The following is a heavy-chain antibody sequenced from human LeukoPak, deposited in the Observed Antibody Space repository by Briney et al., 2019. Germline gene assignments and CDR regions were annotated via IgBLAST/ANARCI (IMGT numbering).Heavy chain of an antibody. J-gene: IGHJ4*02. CDR1: GFTFSNYA. D-gene: IGHD5/OR15-5a*01. V-gene: IGHV3-23*01. Sequence: PGGSLRLSXAASGFTFSNYAMNWVRQAPGKGLEWVSAISGSGGSTYYADSVKGRFTISRDNSKNTLYLQMNSLRAEDTAVYYCAKHSGVYGFDYWGQGTLVTVSS. CDR2: ISGSGGST. CDR3: AKHSGVYGFDY.